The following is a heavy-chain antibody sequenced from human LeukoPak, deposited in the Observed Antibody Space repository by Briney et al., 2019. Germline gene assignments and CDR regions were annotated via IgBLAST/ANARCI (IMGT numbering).Heavy chain of an antibody. V-gene: IGHV5-51*01. CDR2: IYPGDSDT. CDR1: GYSFSSHW. Sequence: GESLKISCKGSGYSFSSHWIAWVRQMPGKGLEWMGVIYPGDSDTTYSPSFQGQVTISVDKFISTAYLQWGSLRASDTAMYYCARQWGRGSGSYLANWGQGTVVTVSS. CDR3: ARQWGRGSGSYLAN. D-gene: IGHD3-10*01. J-gene: IGHJ4*02.